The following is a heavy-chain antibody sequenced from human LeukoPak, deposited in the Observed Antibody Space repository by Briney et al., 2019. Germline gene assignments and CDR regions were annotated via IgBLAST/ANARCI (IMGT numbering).Heavy chain of an antibody. Sequence: SETLSLTCTVSGVSISSGGYYWSWIRQHPGKGLERIGYIYYSGSTYYNPSLKSRVTISVDTSKNQFSLKLSSVTAADTAVYYCARHHYDFWSPIGAFDIWGQGTMVTVSS. D-gene: IGHD3-3*01. V-gene: IGHV4-31*03. CDR1: GVSISSGGYY. CDR3: ARHHYDFWSPIGAFDI. CDR2: IYYSGST. J-gene: IGHJ3*02.